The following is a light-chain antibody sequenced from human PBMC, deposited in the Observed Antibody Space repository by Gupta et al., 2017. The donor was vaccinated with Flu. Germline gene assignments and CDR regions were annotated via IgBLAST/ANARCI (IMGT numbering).Light chain of an antibody. CDR2: DDN. J-gene: IGLJ2*01. V-gene: IGLV3-21*02. CDR1: NIGSKS. Sequence: QAARTTCGGDNIGSKSVHCYQQKPGQAPTLLIYDDNKRGRGAPERVSVFNSGNAATLTLSMVEAGEEADYYYQVWEHSSNKHVVFGGGTKLTVL. CDR3: QVWEHSSNKHVV.